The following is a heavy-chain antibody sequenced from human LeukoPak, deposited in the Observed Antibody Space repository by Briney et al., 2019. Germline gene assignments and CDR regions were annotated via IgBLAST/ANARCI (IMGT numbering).Heavy chain of an antibody. Sequence: ASVKVSCKASGYTFTGYYMHWVRQAPGQGLEWMGWISAYNGNTNYAQKLQGRVTMTTDTSTSTAYMELRSLRSDDTAVYYCARDRSIVVVPAATYYYYYGMDVWGQGTTVTVSS. J-gene: IGHJ6*02. D-gene: IGHD2-2*01. CDR2: ISAYNGNT. CDR1: GYTFTGYY. CDR3: ARDRSIVVVPAATYYYYYGMDV. V-gene: IGHV1-18*04.